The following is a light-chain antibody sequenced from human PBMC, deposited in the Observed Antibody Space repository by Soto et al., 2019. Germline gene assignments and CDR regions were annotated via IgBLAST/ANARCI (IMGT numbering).Light chain of an antibody. CDR1: QRFDRY. CDR3: QQYNTLSGT. CDR2: DAS. J-gene: IGKJ1*01. Sequence: DIQMTQSPSTLYASVGDRVSITCRASQRFDRYLAWYQQKPWKAPQLLIYDASRLESGVPSRFSGSGFGTEFSLTISSLQPDDFASYYCQQYNTLSGTFGQGTKVDIK. V-gene: IGKV1-5*01.